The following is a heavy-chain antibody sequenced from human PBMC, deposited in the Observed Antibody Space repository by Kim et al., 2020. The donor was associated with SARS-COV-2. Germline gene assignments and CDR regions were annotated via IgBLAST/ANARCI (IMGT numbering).Heavy chain of an antibody. CDR1: GDSIRSGTSY. J-gene: IGHJ5*02. Sequence: SETLSLTCTVSGDSIRSGTSYWGWIRQPPGKGLQWIGSVYYTGTVYYNPSLKSRATISADTSKNQYSLELSSVTAADTAVYYCARRLERVAVAMRGVNYFDPWGQGTLVTVSS. V-gene: IGHV4-39*01. CDR2: VYYTGTV. D-gene: IGHD6-19*01. CDR3: ARRLERVAVAMRGVNYFDP.